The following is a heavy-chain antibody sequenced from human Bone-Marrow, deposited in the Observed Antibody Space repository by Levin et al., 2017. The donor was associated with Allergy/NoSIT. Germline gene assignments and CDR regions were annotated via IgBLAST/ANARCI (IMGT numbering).Heavy chain of an antibody. CDR2: IYHSGRT. CDR1: GYSMTNGYY. V-gene: IGHV4-38-2*02. J-gene: IGHJ5*02. D-gene: IGHD3-10*01. CDR3: AKEMQLAPAGWFDP. Sequence: RSSETLSLTCSVTGYSMTNGYYWAWIRQSPGKGLEWIGNIYHSGRTSFNPSLKSRLSLSVDRSKNQFSLQLKSVTAADTAIYYCAKEMQLAPAGWFDPWGQGILVTVSS.